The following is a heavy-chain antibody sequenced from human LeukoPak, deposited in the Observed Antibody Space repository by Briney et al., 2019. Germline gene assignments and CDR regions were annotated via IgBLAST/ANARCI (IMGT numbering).Heavy chain of an antibody. Sequence: ASVKVSCKASGYIFTSYCISWVRQAPGQGLEWMGWISAYYGNTNYAQKLQGRVTMTTDTSTSTAYMELRSLRSDDTAVYYCARASAYTAMVFSPDYWGQGTLVTVSS. CDR2: ISAYYGNT. CDR1: GYIFTSYC. J-gene: IGHJ4*02. V-gene: IGHV1-18*01. CDR3: ARASAYTAMVFSPDY. D-gene: IGHD5-18*01.